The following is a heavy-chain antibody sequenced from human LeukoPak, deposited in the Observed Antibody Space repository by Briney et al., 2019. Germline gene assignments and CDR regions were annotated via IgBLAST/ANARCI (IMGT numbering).Heavy chain of an antibody. J-gene: IGHJ4*02. CDR2: INHSGST. D-gene: IGHD3-22*01. CDR3: ARCPHGGYYDSSGYNRPFDY. Sequence: NSSETLSLTCAVYGGSFSGYYWSWIRQPPGKGLEWIGEINHSGSTNYNPSLKSRVTISVDTSKNQFSLKLSSVAAADAAVYYCARCPHGGYYDSSGYNRPFDYWGQGTLLTASS. V-gene: IGHV4-34*01. CDR1: GGSFSGYY.